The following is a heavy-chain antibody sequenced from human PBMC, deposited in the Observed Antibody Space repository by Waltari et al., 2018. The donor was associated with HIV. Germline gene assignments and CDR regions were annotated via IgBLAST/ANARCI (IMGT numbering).Heavy chain of an antibody. J-gene: IGHJ4*02. V-gene: IGHV3-21*01. D-gene: IGHD3-22*01. Sequence: EVQLVESGGGLVKPGGSLRLSCAASGFTFSTYSMHWVRQAPRKGLEWCASISCSSTYIYYAYSVKGRFTISRDNAKNSLYLQMNSLRAEDTAVYFCARGTYYYDSSGYYDNLPFDYWGQGTLVTVSS. CDR2: ISCSSTYI. CDR3: ARGTYYYDSSGYYDNLPFDY. CDR1: GFTFSTYS.